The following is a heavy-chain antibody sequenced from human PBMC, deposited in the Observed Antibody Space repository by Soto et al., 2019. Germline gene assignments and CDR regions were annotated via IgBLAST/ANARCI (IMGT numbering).Heavy chain of an antibody. Sequence: ASVKVSCKASGYTFTSYGFSWVRQAPGQGLEWMGWISAYNDNTNYGQKFQGRVTMTPDTSKSTAYMELRSLRSDDTAVYYCARDQRYYYDSSGFYRWDHWGQGTLVTVS. J-gene: IGHJ4*02. CDR3: ARDQRYYYDSSGFYRWDH. D-gene: IGHD3-22*01. CDR1: GYTFTSYG. CDR2: ISAYNDNT. V-gene: IGHV1-18*01.